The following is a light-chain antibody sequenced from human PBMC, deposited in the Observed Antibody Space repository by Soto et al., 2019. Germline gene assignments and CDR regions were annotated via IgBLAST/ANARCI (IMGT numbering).Light chain of an antibody. CDR3: RSYAGSSNGV. CDR1: SSDVGGYND. V-gene: IGLV2-8*01. J-gene: IGLJ2*01. Sequence: QSAPTQPPSASGSPGQSATISCTGTSSDVGGYNDYSWYQQYPGKATKLMIYEVSKRPSGVPDRFSGSKSGNTASLTVSGLQAEDEADYYCRSYAGSSNGVFGGGTKLTVL. CDR2: EVS.